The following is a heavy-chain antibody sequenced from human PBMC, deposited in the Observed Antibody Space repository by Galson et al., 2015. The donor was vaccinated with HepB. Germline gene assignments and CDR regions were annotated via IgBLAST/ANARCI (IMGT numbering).Heavy chain of an antibody. V-gene: IGHV4-39*02. CDR3: ARDERRIGPYYYYYGMDV. CDR1: GGSISSSSYY. D-gene: IGHD2-15*01. J-gene: IGHJ6*02. CDR2: IYYSGST. Sequence: SETLSLTCTVSGGSISSSSYYWGWIRQPPGRGLEWIGSIYYSGSTYYNPSLKSRVTISVDTSKDQFSLKLSSVTAADTAVYYCARDERRIGPYYYYYGMDVWGQGTTVTVSS.